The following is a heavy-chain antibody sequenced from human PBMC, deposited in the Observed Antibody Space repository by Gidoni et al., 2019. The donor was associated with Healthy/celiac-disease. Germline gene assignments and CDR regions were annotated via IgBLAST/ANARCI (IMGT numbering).Heavy chain of an antibody. J-gene: IGHJ4*02. D-gene: IGHD1-1*01. CDR2: IYYSGST. CDR1: GGSISSGGYY. CDR3: AKSKSAWEPVDY. V-gene: IGHV4-31*03. Sequence: QVQLQESGPGLVKPSQTLSLTCTGPGGSISSGGYYWSWIRQHPWKGLEWIGYIYYSGSTYTTPSLKSRVTISVDTSKTQFSLKLSSVTAADTAVYYCAKSKSAWEPVDYWGQGTLVTVSS.